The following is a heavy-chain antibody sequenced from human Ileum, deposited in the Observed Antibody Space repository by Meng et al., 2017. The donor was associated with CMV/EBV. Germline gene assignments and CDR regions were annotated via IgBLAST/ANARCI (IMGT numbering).Heavy chain of an antibody. CDR1: GGTFSSYA. J-gene: IGHJ6*01. CDR2: IIPILGIA. Sequence: SVKVSCKASGGTFSSYAISWVRQAPGQGLEWMGGIIPILGIANYAQKFQGRVTITADKSTSTAYMELSSLRSEDTAVYYCARGIIAAEEFDYYYGMDVWGQGTTVTCAS. D-gene: IGHD6-13*01. V-gene: IGHV1-69*10. CDR3: ARGIIAAEEFDYYYGMDV.